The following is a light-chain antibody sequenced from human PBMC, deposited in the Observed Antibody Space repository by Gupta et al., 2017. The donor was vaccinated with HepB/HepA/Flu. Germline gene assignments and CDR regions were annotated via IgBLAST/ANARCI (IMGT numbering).Light chain of an antibody. V-gene: IGLV2-14*01. CDR3: SAYTSSSTLDVV. Sequence: QSALTQPASVSGSPGQSLTISCTGTSSDVGGYNYVSWYQQHPGKAPKLMIYDVSNRHSGVSNRFSGSKSGNTAALTISGLQAEDEADYYCSAYTSSSTLDVVFGGGTKLTVL. J-gene: IGLJ2*01. CDR1: SSDVGGYNY. CDR2: DVS.